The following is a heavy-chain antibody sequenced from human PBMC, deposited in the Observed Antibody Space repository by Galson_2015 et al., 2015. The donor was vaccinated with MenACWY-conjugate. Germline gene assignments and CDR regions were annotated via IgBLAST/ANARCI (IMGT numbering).Heavy chain of an antibody. J-gene: IGHJ4*02. D-gene: IGHD2-2*01. CDR3: SRSPKVVVPAAFFDS. CDR1: GYTFTTYS. V-gene: IGHV1-3*01. Sequence: SVKVSCKASGYTFTTYSIHWVRQAPGRRLEWMGWINAGNGNTKYSQNFQGRVTITRDTSATTAYMELSSLRSEDTAVYYCSRSPKVVVPAAFFDSWGQGTLVTVSS. CDR2: INAGNGNT.